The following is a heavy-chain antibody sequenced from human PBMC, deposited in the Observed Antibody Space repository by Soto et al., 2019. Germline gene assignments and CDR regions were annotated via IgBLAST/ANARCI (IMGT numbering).Heavy chain of an antibody. J-gene: IGHJ4*01. D-gene: IGHD2-15*01. CDR1: GFTFSSYS. CDR3: PRGVVVVAATNFDY. V-gene: IGHV3-21*01. Sequence: EVQLVESGGGLVKPGGSLRLSCAASGFTFSSYSMNWVRQAPGKGLEWVSSISSSSSYIYYADSVKGRFTISRDNAKNSLYLQMNSLRAEDTAVYYCPRGVVVVAATNFDYCGQGTLVTVSS. CDR2: ISSSSSYI.